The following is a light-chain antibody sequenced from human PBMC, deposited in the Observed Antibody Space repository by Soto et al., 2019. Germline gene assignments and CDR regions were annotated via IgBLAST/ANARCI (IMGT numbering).Light chain of an antibody. J-gene: IGLJ2*01. Sequence: QSVLTQSPSASASLGASVKLTCTLSSGHSNYAIAWHQQQPEKGPRYLMKLNSDGSHSKGDGIPDRFSGSSSGAERSLTISSLQSEDEADYYWQTWGTGIVVFGGGTKLTVL. V-gene: IGLV4-69*01. CDR3: QTWGTGIVV. CDR2: LNSDGSH. CDR1: SGHSNYA.